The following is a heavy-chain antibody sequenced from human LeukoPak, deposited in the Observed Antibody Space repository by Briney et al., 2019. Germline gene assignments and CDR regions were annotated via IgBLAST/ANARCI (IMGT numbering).Heavy chain of an antibody. J-gene: IGHJ3*02. V-gene: IGHV3-23*01. CDR3: AMSYYYDSSGYYHGGGAFDI. D-gene: IGHD3-22*01. CDR2: ISGSGGST. Sequence: GGSLRLSCAASGFTFSSYAMSWVRQAPGKGLEWVSAISGSGGSTYYADSVKGRFTISRDNSKNTLYLQMNSLRAEDTAVYYCAMSYYYDSSGYYHGGGAFDIWGQETMVTVSS. CDR1: GFTFSSYA.